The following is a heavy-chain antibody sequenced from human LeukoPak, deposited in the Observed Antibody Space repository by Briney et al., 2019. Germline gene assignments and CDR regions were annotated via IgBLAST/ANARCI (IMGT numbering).Heavy chain of an antibody. V-gene: IGHV3-23*01. D-gene: IGHD3-10*01. CDR3: AKVSHRLGFGELFWVDY. J-gene: IGHJ4*02. CDR1: GFTFSSYA. Sequence: GGSLRLSCAASGFTFSSYAMSWVRQAPGKGLEWVSAISGSGGSTYYADSVKGRFTISRDNSKNTLYLQMNSLRAEDTAVYYCAKVSHRLGFGELFWVDYWGQGTLVTVSS. CDR2: ISGSGGST.